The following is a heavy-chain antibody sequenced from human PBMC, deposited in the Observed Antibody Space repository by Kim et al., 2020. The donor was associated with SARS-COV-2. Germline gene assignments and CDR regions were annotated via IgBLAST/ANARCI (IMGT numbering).Heavy chain of an antibody. J-gene: IGHJ6*02. Sequence: SVKVSCKASGGTFSSYAISWVRQAPGQGLEWMGWIIPNFGKANYAQKFQGRVTITADASTSTAYMELSSLRSEDTAVYYCARGGDDYGEHRSPQYYYYGMDVWGQGTTVTVSS. V-gene: IGHV1-69*13. D-gene: IGHD4-17*01. CDR2: IIPNFGKA. CDR3: ARGGDDYGEHRSPQYYYYGMDV. CDR1: GGTFSSYA.